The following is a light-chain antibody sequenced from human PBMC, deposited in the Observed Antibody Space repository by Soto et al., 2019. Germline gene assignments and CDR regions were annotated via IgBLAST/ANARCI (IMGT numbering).Light chain of an antibody. CDR2: EVS. J-gene: IGLJ1*01. CDR1: SSDVGGYNY. V-gene: IGLV2-8*01. Sequence: ALTQPPSASGSPGQSVTISCTGTSSDVGGYNYVSWYQQHPGKAPKLMIYEVSKRPSGVPDRFSGSKSGNTASLTVSGLQAEDEADYYCSSYAGSNNFGVFGTGTKVTVL. CDR3: SSYAGSNNFGV.